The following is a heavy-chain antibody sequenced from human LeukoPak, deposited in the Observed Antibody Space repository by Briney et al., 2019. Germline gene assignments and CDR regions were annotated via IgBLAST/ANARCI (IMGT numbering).Heavy chain of an antibody. D-gene: IGHD3-3*01. Sequence: SQTLSLTCTVSGGSISSGDYYWSWIRQPPGKGLEWIGYIYYSGSTYYNPSLKSRVTISVDTSKNQFSLKLSSVTAADTAVYYCARASIFGVVLYYYYYLDYWGQGALLTVSS. CDR3: ARASIFGVVLYYYYYLDY. J-gene: IGHJ4*02. CDR1: GGSISSGDYY. V-gene: IGHV4-30-4*08. CDR2: IYYSGST.